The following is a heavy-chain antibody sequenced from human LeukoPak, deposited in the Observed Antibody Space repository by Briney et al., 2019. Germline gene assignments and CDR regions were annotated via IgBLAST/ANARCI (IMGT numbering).Heavy chain of an antibody. CDR1: GYTFTSYD. Sequence: ASVKVSFKSSGYTFTSYDINWVRQATGPGLEWMGWMNPNSGNTGYSQKFQGRVTITRNTSISTAYMELSSLRSEDTDMYFCARKVPAARRGRWFDPWGQGTLVTVSS. CDR2: MNPNSGNT. V-gene: IGHV1-8*03. CDR3: ARKVPAARRGRWFDP. J-gene: IGHJ5*02. D-gene: IGHD2-2*01.